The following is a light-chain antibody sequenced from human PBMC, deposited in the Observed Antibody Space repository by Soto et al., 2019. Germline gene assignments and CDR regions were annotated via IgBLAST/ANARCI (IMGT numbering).Light chain of an antibody. CDR3: QSYDIPKWV. J-gene: IGLJ3*02. CDR1: SGSIASNY. V-gene: IGLV6-57*03. Sequence: NFMLTQPHSVSESPGKTVTISCTRSSGSIASNYVQWYQQRPGSAPTTVIYEDNQRPSGVPARFSGSIDSSSNSASLTISGLKTEDEADYYCQSYDIPKWVFGGGTKLTVL. CDR2: EDN.